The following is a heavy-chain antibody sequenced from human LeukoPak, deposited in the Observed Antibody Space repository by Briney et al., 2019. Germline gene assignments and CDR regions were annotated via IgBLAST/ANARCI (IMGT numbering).Heavy chain of an antibody. Sequence: GGSLTLSCAASGFDLSTYEMNWVRHAPGKGLEWIADITISGHTKNYADSVKGRFTISRDNARTSLYLQMNSLRVEDTGVYYCARGDPHADLGGQGTLVTVSS. V-gene: IGHV3-48*03. CDR3: ARGDPHADL. CDR1: GFDLSTYE. CDR2: ITISGHTK. J-gene: IGHJ5*02.